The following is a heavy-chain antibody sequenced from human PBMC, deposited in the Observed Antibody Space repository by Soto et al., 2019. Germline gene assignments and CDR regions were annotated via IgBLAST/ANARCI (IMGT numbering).Heavy chain of an antibody. CDR3: ARDNRSGYYFDY. CDR2: IYQSGTT. D-gene: IGHD3-22*01. CDR1: GGSISSYY. J-gene: IGHJ4*02. V-gene: IGHV4-59*12. Sequence: SETLSLTCTVSGGSISSYYWSWIRQPPGKGLEWIGYIYQSGTTDYNPSLKSRVTISVDRSKNQFSLKLSSVTAADTAVYYCARDNRSGYYFDYWGQGTLVTVSS.